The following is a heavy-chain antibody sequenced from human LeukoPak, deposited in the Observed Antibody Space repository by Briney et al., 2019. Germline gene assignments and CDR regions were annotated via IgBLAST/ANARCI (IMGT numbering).Heavy chain of an antibody. CDR3: AKIYYAGLHI. CDR1: GFTFSSYE. Sequence: GGSLRHSCAASGFTFSSYEMHWVRQPPGQGLEWVSNIGSGGTARYHADSVKGRFTISRDNAKNSLYLQMNSLRAEDTAVYYCAKIYYAGLHIWGQGAMVTVSS. J-gene: IGHJ3*02. V-gene: IGHV3-48*03. D-gene: IGHD4-23*01. CDR2: IGSGGTAR.